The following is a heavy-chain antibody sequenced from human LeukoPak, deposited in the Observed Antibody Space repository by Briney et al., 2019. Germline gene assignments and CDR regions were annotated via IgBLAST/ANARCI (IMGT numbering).Heavy chain of an antibody. Sequence: PGGSLRLSCSASGFTFSSYAMHWVRQAPGKGLEYVSAISSNGGSTYYADSVKGRFTISRDNSKNTLYLQMNSLRAEDTAVYYCARDMDEYYRGAFDIWGQGTMVTVSS. J-gene: IGHJ3*02. D-gene: IGHD1-14*01. CDR1: GFTFSSYA. V-gene: IGHV3-64*04. CDR3: ARDMDEYYRGAFDI. CDR2: ISSNGGST.